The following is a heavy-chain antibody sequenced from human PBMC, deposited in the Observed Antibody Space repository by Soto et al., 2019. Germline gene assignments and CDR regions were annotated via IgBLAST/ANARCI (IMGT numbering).Heavy chain of an antibody. Sequence: PGGSLRLSCAASGFTFDSFAMTWVRQAPGKGLEWVSAISGSGGSTYYADSVKGRFTISRDNSKNTLYLQMNSLRAEDTAVYYCAKDLSGTNYYDSSGYYPYYFDYWGQGTLVTVSS. CDR2: ISGSGGST. J-gene: IGHJ4*02. CDR3: AKDLSGTNYYDSSGYYPYYFDY. CDR1: GFTFDSFA. D-gene: IGHD3-22*01. V-gene: IGHV3-23*01.